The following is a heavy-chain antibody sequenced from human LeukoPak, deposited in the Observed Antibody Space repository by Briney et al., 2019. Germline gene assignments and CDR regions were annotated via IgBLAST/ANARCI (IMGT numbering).Heavy chain of an antibody. Sequence: GGSLRLSCAASAFSLRDYWMNGVRQAPGKGGEGVGSIKQDGSEKHCVGSVKGRFTISRDNAKTSLYLQMNTPRAEDTAVYYCLRDRAYSTYDCWGQGALVTVSS. D-gene: IGHD6-13*01. CDR3: LRDRAYSTYDC. J-gene: IGHJ4*02. CDR2: IKQDGSEK. CDR1: AFSLRDYW. V-gene: IGHV3-7*01.